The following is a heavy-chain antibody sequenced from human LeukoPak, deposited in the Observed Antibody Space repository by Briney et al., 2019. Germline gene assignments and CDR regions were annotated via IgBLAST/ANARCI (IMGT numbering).Heavy chain of an antibody. CDR3: SRHARIPVD. D-gene: IGHD2-2*01. CDR2: IYYTGDT. J-gene: IGHJ4*02. CDR1: DGSITSTY. V-gene: IGHV4-59*08. Sequence: NTSETLSLTCTVSDGSITSTYWSWIRQPPGKGLEYIGYIYYTGDTNYNPSLKSRVTITLDTPKNQFSLKLRSVTAADTAIYYCSRHARIPVDWGQGTLVTVSS.